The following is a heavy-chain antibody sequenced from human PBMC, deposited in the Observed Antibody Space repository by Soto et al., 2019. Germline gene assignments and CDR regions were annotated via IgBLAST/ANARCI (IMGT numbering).Heavy chain of an antibody. CDR3: ARLLNYDFWSGYYYYYYGMDV. V-gene: IGHV4-39*01. D-gene: IGHD3-3*01. J-gene: IGHJ6*02. Sequence: PSETLSLTCTVSGGSISSSSYYWGWIRQPPGKGLEWIGSIYYSGSTYYNPSLKSRVTISVDTSKNQFSLKLSSVTAADTAVYYCARLLNYDFWSGYYYYYYGMDVWGQGTTVT. CDR1: GGSISSSSYY. CDR2: IYYSGST.